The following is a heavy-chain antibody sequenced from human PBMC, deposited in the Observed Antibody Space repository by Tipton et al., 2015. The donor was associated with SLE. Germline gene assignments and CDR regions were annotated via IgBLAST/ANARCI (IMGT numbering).Heavy chain of an antibody. CDR1: GFTFSSNG. J-gene: IGHJ6*02. CDR3: ARAPAYLYYAMDV. V-gene: IGHV3-66*02. Sequence: SLRLSCAASGFTFSSNGMNWVRQAPGKGLEWVSVHADSVKGRFTISRDISKNTVYLQMNSLRPEDTAVYYCARAPAYLYYAMDVWGQGTTVTVSS. D-gene: IGHD3-16*01.